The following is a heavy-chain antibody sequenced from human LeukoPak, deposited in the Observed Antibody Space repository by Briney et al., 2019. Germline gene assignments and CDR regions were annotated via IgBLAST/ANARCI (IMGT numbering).Heavy chain of an antibody. Sequence: SETLSLTCAVSGYSISSGYYWGWIRQPPGKGLEWIGSIYHSGRTYYNPSLKSRVTISVDTSKNQFSLKLSSVTAADTTVYYCARGGRCSSTSCYKSWFDPWGQGTLVTVSS. CDR1: GYSISSGYY. D-gene: IGHD2-2*02. CDR2: IYHSGRT. V-gene: IGHV4-38-2*01. CDR3: ARGGRCSSTSCYKSWFDP. J-gene: IGHJ5*02.